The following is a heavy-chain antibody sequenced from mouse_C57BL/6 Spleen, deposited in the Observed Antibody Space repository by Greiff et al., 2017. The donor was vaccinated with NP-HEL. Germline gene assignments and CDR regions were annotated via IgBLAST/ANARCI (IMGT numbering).Heavy chain of an antibody. D-gene: IGHD2-1*01. CDR1: GFTFSSYA. CDR2: ISSGGDYI. Sequence: EVQVVESGEGLVKPGGSLKLSCAASGFTFSSYAMSWVRQTPEKRLEWFAYISSGGDYIYYADTVKGRFTISRDNARNTLYLQMSSLKSEDTAMYYCTRDYGNYGGMDYWGQGTSVTVSS. V-gene: IGHV5-9-1*02. J-gene: IGHJ4*01. CDR3: TRDYGNYGGMDY.